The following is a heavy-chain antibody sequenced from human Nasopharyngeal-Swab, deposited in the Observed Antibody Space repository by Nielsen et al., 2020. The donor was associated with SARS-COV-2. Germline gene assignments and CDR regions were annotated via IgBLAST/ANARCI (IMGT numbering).Heavy chain of an antibody. CDR2: IYYSGST. J-gene: IGHJ6*03. CDR1: GGSISSSSYY. CDR3: AREAITMVRGVMSTDYYYYMDV. V-gene: IGHV4-39*02. Sequence: GSLRLSCTVSGGSISSSSYYWGWIRQPPGKGLEWIGSIYYSGSTYYNPSLKSRVTISVDTSKNQFSLKLSSVTAADTAVYYCAREAITMVRGVMSTDYYYYMDVWGKGTTVTVSS. D-gene: IGHD3-10*01.